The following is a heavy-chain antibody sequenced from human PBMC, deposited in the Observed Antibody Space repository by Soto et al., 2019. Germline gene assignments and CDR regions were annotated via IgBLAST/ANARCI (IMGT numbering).Heavy chain of an antibody. CDR2: IYYSGST. D-gene: IGHD6-19*01. V-gene: IGHV4-39*01. CDR1: GGSISSSSYY. CDR3: ASRGAPTSIAVAGTVGDLGN. J-gene: IGHJ4*02. Sequence: SETLSLTCTVSGGSISSSSYYWGWIRQPPGKGLEWIGSIYYSGSTYYNPSLKSRVTISVDTSKNQFSLKLSSVTAADTAVYYCASRGAPTSIAVAGTVGDLGNWGQGTLVTVSS.